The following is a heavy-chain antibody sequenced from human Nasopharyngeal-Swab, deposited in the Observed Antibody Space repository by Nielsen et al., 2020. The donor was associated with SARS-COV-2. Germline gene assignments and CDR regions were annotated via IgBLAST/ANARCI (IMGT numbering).Heavy chain of an antibody. CDR2: IIPIFGTA. J-gene: IGHJ3*02. CDR3: ASRYCSGGSCYSVWVAFGI. D-gene: IGHD2-15*01. CDR1: GGTFSSYA. Sequence: SVKVSCKASGGTFSSYAISWVRQAPGQGLEWMGGIIPIFGTANYAQKFQGRVTITADESTSTAYMELSSLRSEDTAVYYCASRYCSGGSCYSVWVAFGIWGQGTMVTVSS. V-gene: IGHV1-69*13.